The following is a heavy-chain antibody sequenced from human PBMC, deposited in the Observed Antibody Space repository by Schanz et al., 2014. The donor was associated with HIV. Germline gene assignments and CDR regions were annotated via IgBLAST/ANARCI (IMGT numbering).Heavy chain of an antibody. J-gene: IGHJ3*02. D-gene: IGHD3-16*01. CDR3: AQMGAFAAFDI. CDR1: EFPFSHNA. V-gene: IGHV3-23*01. Sequence: EVQLLDSGGGLVQPGGSLRLSCRGSEFPFSHNAMTWVRQAPGKGLQWVSSITDSGDKTDYTDSVKGRFTISRDNSRNTLFLQMDSLRVDDTAVYYCAQMGAFAAFDIWGHGTVVTVSP. CDR2: ITDSGDKT.